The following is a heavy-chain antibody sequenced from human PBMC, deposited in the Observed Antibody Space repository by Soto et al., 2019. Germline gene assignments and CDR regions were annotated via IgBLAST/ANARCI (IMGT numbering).Heavy chain of an antibody. Sequence: GGSLRLSCAASGFTFSSYWMHWVRQAPGKGLVWVSRINSDGSSTSYADSVKGRFTIPRDNAKNTLYLQMNSLRAEDTAVYYCARSRASMVGGMDVWGQGTTVTVSS. CDR1: GFTFSSYW. CDR3: ARSRASMVGGMDV. D-gene: IGHD2-15*01. CDR2: INSDGSST. J-gene: IGHJ6*02. V-gene: IGHV3-74*01.